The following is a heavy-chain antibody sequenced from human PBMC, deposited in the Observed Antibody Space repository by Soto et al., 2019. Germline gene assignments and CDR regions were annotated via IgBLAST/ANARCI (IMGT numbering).Heavy chain of an antibody. CDR3: AGDEVRGVVTRTRDYYGMDV. CDR1: GYSFTSYW. D-gene: IGHD3-10*01. Sequence: EVQLVQSGAEVKKPGESLKISCKGSGYSFTSYWIGWVRQMPGKGLEWMGIIYPGDSDTRYSPSFQGQVTISADKSISTAYMPWRSLKAADNAMYYCAGDEVRGVVTRTRDYYGMDVWGQGTTVTVSS. CDR2: IYPGDSDT. J-gene: IGHJ6*02. V-gene: IGHV5-51*01.